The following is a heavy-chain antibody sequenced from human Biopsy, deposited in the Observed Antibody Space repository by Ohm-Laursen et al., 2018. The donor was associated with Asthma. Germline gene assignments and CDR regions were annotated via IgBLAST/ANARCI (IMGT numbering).Heavy chain of an antibody. J-gene: IGHJ3*01. CDR3: VKDTVEDRGGYYTFDV. Sequence: SLRLSCSASGFVFSQCGMHWVRQGPGKGLEWVALVSSDGHNKYYEDSVKGRFTISRDNSRNRLYLQMRSLRADDTAVYYCVKDTVEDRGGYYTFDVWGQGTKVTVS. D-gene: IGHD3-22*01. V-gene: IGHV3-33*03. CDR2: VSSDGHNK. CDR1: GFVFSQCG.